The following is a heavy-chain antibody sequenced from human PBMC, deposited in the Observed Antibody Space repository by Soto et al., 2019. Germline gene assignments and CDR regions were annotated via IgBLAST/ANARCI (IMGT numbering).Heavy chain of an antibody. Sequence: SETLSLTCTVSGGSVSSSSYSWGWIRQSPGKGLEWIGTIYSSENTYYNPSLLSRVTISVDTSKNEFSLRLSSVTAADTAVYYCAILYVYCINTNCHGYYGMDVWGQGTTVTVSS. CDR3: AILYVYCINTNCHGYYGMDV. J-gene: IGHJ6*02. D-gene: IGHD2-2*01. V-gene: IGHV4-39*01. CDR1: GGSVSSSSYS. CDR2: IYSSENT.